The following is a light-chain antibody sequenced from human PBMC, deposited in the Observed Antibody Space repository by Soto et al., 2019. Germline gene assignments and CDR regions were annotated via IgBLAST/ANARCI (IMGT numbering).Light chain of an antibody. CDR2: KAS. J-gene: IGKJ1*01. Sequence: DIQMTQYPSTLSVSAGDRVTITCRASQTISSWLAWYQQKPGKAPKLLIYKASTLKSGVPSRLSGSGYGTEFTITISSLQPDDFETYYCQHYNSYSEAFGHGTKVDI. CDR3: QHYNSYSEA. CDR1: QTISSW. V-gene: IGKV1-5*03.